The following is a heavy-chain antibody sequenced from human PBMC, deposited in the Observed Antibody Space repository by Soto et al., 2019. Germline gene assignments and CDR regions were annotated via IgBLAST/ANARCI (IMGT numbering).Heavy chain of an antibody. V-gene: IGHV3-30*18. CDR3: AKDGPVGATNRYYYYGMDV. D-gene: IGHD1-26*01. Sequence: GGSLRLSCAASGFTFSSYGMHWGRQAPGKGLEGVAVISLCGGKKNYADSVKGRFTISRDNSKNTLYLQMNSLRAEDTAVYYCAKDGPVGATNRYYYYGMDVWGQGTTVTVSS. J-gene: IGHJ6*02. CDR2: ISLCGGKK. CDR1: GFTFSSYG.